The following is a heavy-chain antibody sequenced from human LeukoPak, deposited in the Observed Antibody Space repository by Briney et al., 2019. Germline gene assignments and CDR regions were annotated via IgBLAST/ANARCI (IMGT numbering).Heavy chain of an antibody. D-gene: IGHD5-24*01. V-gene: IGHV3-23*01. J-gene: IGHJ4*02. CDR3: AKDPRVGSRVATPCH. CDR1: GFTFSSYA. CDR2: ISGSGGST. Sequence: GGSLRLSCAASGFTFSSYAMSWVRQAPGKGLEWVSAISGSGGSTYYADSVKGRFTISRDNSKSTLFLQMNSLRAEDAAVYYCAKDPRVGSRVATPCHWGQGTLVTVSS.